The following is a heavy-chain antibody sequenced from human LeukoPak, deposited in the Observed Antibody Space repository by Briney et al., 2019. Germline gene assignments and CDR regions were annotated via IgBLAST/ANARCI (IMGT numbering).Heavy chain of an antibody. CDR3: ARARNRLTMIED. Sequence: ASVKVSCKASGGTFSSYAISWVRQAPGQGLEWMGWMNPNSGNTGYAQKFQGRVTMTRNTSISTAYMELSSLRSEDTAVYYCARARNRLTMIEDWGQGTLVTVSS. J-gene: IGHJ4*02. D-gene: IGHD3-22*01. V-gene: IGHV1-8*02. CDR2: MNPNSGNT. CDR1: GGTFSSYA.